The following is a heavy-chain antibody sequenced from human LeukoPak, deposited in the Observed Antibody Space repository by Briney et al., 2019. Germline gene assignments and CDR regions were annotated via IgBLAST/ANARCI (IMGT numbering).Heavy chain of an antibody. CDR3: AKDLILHPRYGSGSYPPYYFDY. CDR2: ISGSGGST. J-gene: IGHJ4*02. Sequence: GGSLRLSCAASGFTFSSYAMSWVRQAPGKGLEWVSAISGSGGSTYYADSVKGRFTISRDNSKNTLYLQMNSLRAEETAVYYCAKDLILHPRYGSGSYPPYYFDYWGQGTLVTVSS. V-gene: IGHV3-23*01. CDR1: GFTFSSYA. D-gene: IGHD3-10*01.